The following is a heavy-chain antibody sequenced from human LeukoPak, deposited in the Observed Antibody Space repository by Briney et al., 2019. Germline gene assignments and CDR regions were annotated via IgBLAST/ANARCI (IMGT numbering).Heavy chain of an antibody. V-gene: IGHV3-11*01. J-gene: IGHJ6*02. D-gene: IGHD3-3*01. CDR2: ISSSGSTI. CDR3: ARNTGAGFWSGYSDYYYGMDV. CDR1: GFTFSDYY. Sequence: PGGSLRLSCAASGFTFSDYYMSWIRQAPGKGLEWVSYISSSGSTIYYADSVKGRFTISRDNAKNSLYPQMNSLRAEDTAVYYCARNTGAGFWSGYSDYYYGMDVWGQGTTVTVSS.